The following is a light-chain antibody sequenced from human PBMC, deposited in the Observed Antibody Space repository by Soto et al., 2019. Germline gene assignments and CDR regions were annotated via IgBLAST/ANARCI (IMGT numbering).Light chain of an antibody. CDR3: QQRSNWPPIT. CDR1: QTVSNY. V-gene: IGKV3-11*01. Sequence: EIVLTQSPATLSLSPGERATLSCRASQTVSNYLLWYQQKPGQAPRHLIYDASNRATGIPARFSGSGSGTDFTLTISSLEPEDFAVYYCQQRSNWPPITFGQGTRLEI. CDR2: DAS. J-gene: IGKJ5*01.